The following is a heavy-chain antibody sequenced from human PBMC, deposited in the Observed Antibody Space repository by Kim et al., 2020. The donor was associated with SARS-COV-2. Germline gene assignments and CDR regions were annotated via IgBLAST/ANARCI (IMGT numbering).Heavy chain of an antibody. CDR1: GFTFSSYA. J-gene: IGHJ6*02. Sequence: GGSLRLSCAASGFTFSSYAMHWVRQAPGKGLEWVAVISFDGSNKYYADSVKGRFTISRDNSKNTLYLQMNSLRAEDTAVYYCARDLSYYGMDVWGQGTTVTVSS. CDR2: ISFDGSNK. V-gene: IGHV3-30*04. CDR3: ARDLSYYGMDV.